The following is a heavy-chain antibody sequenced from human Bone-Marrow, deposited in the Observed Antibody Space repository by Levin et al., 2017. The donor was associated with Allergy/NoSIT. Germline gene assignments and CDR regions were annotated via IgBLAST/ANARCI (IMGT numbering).Heavy chain of an antibody. V-gene: IGHV3-23*01. CDR2: ISSGGHNT. Sequence: GESLKISCAASGFTFSSYAMSWVRQAPGKGLEWVSAISSGGHNTYYADSVKGRFTISRDNSKDTMYLQMRSLRAEDTAVYYCAISPSCGRAYPTPGGQYGNFDYWGQGTLVTVSS. CDR3: AISPSCGRAYPTPGGQYGNFDY. CDR1: GFTFSSYA. J-gene: IGHJ4*02. D-gene: IGHD2-21*01.